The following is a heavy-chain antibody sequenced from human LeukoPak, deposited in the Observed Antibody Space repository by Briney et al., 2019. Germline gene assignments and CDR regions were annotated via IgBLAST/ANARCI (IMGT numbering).Heavy chain of an antibody. D-gene: IGHD3-10*01. CDR1: GYTFTGYY. CDR2: INPNSGGT. V-gene: IGHV1-2*02. CDR3: ARDGDSGSAGYNWFDP. J-gene: IGHJ5*02. Sequence: ASVKVSCKASGYTFTGYYMHWVRQAPGQGLEWMGWINPNSGGTNFAQSFQDRVTVTRGTSISTAYMELSRLRSDDTAVYYCARDGDSGSAGYNWFDPWGQGTLVTVSS.